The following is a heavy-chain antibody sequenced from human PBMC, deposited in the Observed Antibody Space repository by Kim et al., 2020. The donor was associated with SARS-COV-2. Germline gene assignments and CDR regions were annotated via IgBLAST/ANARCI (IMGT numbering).Heavy chain of an antibody. V-gene: IGHV3-9*01. CDR3: ARRGAVAGPFDY. D-gene: IGHD6-19*01. J-gene: IGHJ4*02. Sequence: DTVKGHVTHSSNNAKNSLYLQMKRLRAEDTALYYCARRGAVAGPFDYWGQGTLVTVSS.